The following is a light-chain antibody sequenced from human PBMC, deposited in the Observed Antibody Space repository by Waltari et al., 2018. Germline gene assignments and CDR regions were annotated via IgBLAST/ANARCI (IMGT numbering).Light chain of an antibody. Sequence: DIVMTQSPATLSVPPGERATLSCRASQYVSSNLAWYQQKPGQAPRLLIYGASTRATGIPARFSGGGSGTDFTLTISSLQSEDFAVYYCQQYHNWPPLTFGGGTKVEIK. CDR3: QQYHNWPPLT. J-gene: IGKJ4*01. V-gene: IGKV3-15*01. CDR2: GAS. CDR1: QYVSSN.